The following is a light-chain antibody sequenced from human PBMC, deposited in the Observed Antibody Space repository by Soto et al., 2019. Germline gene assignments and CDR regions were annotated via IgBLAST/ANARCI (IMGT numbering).Light chain of an antibody. Sequence: QSALTQPASVSGYPGQSITISCTGTSSDIGGYKYVSWYQQHPGKAPKLMIFEVSNRPSGVSNRFSGSKSGNTASLTISGLQADDEADYYCSSYTSSGTLVVFGGGTKLTVL. CDR2: EVS. CDR3: SSYTSSGTLVV. CDR1: SSDIGGYKY. J-gene: IGLJ2*01. V-gene: IGLV2-14*01.